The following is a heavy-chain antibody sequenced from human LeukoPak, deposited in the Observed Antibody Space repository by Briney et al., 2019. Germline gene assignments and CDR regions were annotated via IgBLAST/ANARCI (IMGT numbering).Heavy chain of an antibody. D-gene: IGHD3-10*01. CDR1: GGSISSYY. CDR2: IHYTGST. V-gene: IGHV4-59*01. J-gene: IGHJ5*02. CDR3: ARGGYYGSGNDFRFDP. Sequence: SETLSLTCTVSGGSISSYYWSWIRQSPGKGLECIGYIHYTGSTNYNPSLKSRVTISVDTSKNQFSLKLSSVTAADTAIYYCARGGYYGSGNDFRFDPWGQGTLVTVSS.